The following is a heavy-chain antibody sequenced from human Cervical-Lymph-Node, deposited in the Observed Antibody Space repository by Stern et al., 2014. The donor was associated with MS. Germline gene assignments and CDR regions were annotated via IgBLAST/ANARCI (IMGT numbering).Heavy chain of an antibody. J-gene: IGHJ6*02. V-gene: IGHV1-69*01. Sequence: VQLEESGVEVKKPGSPVKVSCTASGGPFSSYVISWVRQAPGKGLEGMGVITPVFGTENYAQKVQGRVTITADESTSTAYMELSSLRSEDTAVYYCSRGELKEGLVRGMDVWGQGTTVTVSS. CDR1: GGPFSSYV. CDR2: ITPVFGTE. D-gene: IGHD1-26*01. CDR3: SRGELKEGLVRGMDV.